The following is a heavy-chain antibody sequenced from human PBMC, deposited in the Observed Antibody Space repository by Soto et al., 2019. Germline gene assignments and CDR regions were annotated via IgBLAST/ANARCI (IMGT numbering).Heavy chain of an antibody. V-gene: IGHV4-61*08. CDR3: ARERLAYYFHS. J-gene: IGHJ4*02. CDR1: GDSVSSGGYY. D-gene: IGHD3-9*01. CDR2: VYYSGST. Sequence: QVQLQESGPGLVKPSETLSLTCTVSGDSVSSGGYYWSWIRQPPGKGLEWIGYVYYSGSTSYNPSLKSRVTISLDTSQNQFALKLSSVTAADTAVYYCARERLAYYFHSWGQGTLVTVSS.